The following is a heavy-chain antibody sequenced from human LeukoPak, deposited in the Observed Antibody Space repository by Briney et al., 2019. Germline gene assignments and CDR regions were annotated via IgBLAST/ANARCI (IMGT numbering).Heavy chain of an antibody. CDR2: ISAYNGNT. V-gene: IGHV1-18*01. CDR3: ARDRLLLWFGELSYYYYMDV. J-gene: IGHJ6*03. CDR1: GYTFTSYG. Sequence: ASVKVSCKASGYTFTSYGISWVRQAPGQGLEWMGWISAYNGNTNYAQKLQGRVTMTTDTSTSTAYMELRSLRSDDTAVYYCARDRLLLWFGELSYYYYMDVWGKGTTVTISS. D-gene: IGHD3-10*01.